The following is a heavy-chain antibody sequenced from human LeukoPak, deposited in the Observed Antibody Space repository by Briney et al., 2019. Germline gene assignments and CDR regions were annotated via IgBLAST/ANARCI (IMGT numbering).Heavy chain of an antibody. D-gene: IGHD3-10*01. Sequence: SETLSLTCAVYGVSFSGYYWSWLRQPPGKGLEWIGEINHSGSTNYNPSLKSRVTISVDTSKNQFSLKLSSVTAADTAVYYCARFPRITMVRGEYWFDPWGQGTLVTVSS. CDR3: ARFPRITMVRGEYWFDP. CDR2: INHSGST. V-gene: IGHV4-34*01. CDR1: GVSFSGYY. J-gene: IGHJ5*02.